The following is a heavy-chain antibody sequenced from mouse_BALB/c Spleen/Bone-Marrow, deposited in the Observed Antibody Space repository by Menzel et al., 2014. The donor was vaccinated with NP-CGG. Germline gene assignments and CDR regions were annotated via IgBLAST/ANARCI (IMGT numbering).Heavy chain of an antibody. J-gene: IGHJ2*01. CDR1: GYSFTGYY. Sequence: LVKTGASVKISCKASGYSFTGYYMHWVKRSHGKSLEWIGYISCYNGATSYNQRFKGKATFTVDTSSSTAYMQFNSLTSEDSAVYYCARRDYGNFLDYWGQGTTLTVSS. CDR3: ARRDYGNFLDY. D-gene: IGHD2-1*01. V-gene: IGHV1S34*01. CDR2: ISCYNGAT.